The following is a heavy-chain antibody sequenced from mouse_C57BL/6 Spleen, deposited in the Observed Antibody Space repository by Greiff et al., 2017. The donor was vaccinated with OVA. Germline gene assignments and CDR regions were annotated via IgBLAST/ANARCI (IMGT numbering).Heavy chain of an antibody. CDR1: GYTFTSYW. Sequence: QLQQPGAELVMPGASVKLSCKASGYTFTSYWMHWVKQRPGQGLEWIGGIDPSDSYTNYNQKFKGKSTLTVDKSSSTAYMQLSSLTSEDSAVYYCAGGYDGYAMDYWGQGTSVTVSS. V-gene: IGHV1-69*01. CDR2: IDPSDSYT. D-gene: IGHD2-2*01. CDR3: AGGYDGYAMDY. J-gene: IGHJ4*01.